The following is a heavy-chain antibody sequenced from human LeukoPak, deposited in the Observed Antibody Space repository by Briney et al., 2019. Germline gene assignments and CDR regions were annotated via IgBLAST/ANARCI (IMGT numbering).Heavy chain of an antibody. V-gene: IGHV3-74*03. J-gene: IGHJ1*01. D-gene: IGHD4-23*01. CDR2: TNIDGSST. CDR1: GFTFSSYW. Sequence: PGGSLRLSCAASGFTFSSYWMHWVRQAPGKGLVWVSGTNIDGSSTMYADSVKGRFTIARDTAKNTLYLQMNSLRAEDPAVYYCYGANAEHWGQGTLVTVSS. CDR3: YGANAEH.